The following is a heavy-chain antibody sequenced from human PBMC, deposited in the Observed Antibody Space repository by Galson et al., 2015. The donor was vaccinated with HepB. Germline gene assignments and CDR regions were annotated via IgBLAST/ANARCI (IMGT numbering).Heavy chain of an antibody. D-gene: IGHD1-26*01. CDR3: SRTTEWELRFDN. Sequence: SLRLSCAASGFTFSNAWMSWVRQVPGKGLEWVGRIKSKTDGGTTDYAAPVKGRFTISRDDSKDTLYLQMNSLKTEDTAVYYCSRTTEWELRFDNWGQGTLVTVSS. CDR2: IKSKTDGGTT. CDR1: GFTFSNAW. J-gene: IGHJ4*02. V-gene: IGHV3-15*01.